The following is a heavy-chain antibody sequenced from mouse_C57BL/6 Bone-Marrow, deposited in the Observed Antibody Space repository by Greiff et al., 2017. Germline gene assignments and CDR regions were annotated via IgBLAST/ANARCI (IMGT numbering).Heavy chain of an antibody. CDR1: GFNIKDDY. CDR3: TTVLYGRFDV. CDR2: IDPENGDT. D-gene: IGHD1-1*02. Sequence: EVQLQQSGAELVRPGASVKLSCTASGFNIKDDYMSWVKQRPEQGLEWIAWIDPENGDTEYASKFQGKATITADPSSNTAYLQLSSLTSEDTAVXYCTTVLYGRFDVWGQGTTRTVSS. J-gene: IGHJ2*01. V-gene: IGHV14-4*01.